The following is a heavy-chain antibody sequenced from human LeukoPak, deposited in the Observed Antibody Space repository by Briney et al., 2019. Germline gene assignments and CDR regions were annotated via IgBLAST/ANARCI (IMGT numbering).Heavy chain of an antibody. J-gene: IGHJ6*02. CDR1: GGSFSGYY. V-gene: IGHV4-34*01. D-gene: IGHD2-2*01. CDR3: ARLRGTARPYYYYGMDV. Sequence: SETLSLTCAVYGGSFSGYYWSWIRQPPGKGLEWIGEINHSGSTNYNPSLKSRVTISVDTSKNQFSLKLSSVTAADTAVYYCARLRGTARPYYYYGMDVWGQGTTVTVSS. CDR2: INHSGST.